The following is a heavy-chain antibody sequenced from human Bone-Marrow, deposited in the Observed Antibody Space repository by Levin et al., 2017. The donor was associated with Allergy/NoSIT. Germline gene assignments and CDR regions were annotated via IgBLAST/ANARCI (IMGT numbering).Heavy chain of an antibody. CDR3: ARVKGGIVVVPAASTGYSSSWYFDY. CDR2: IYSGGST. J-gene: IGHJ4*02. D-gene: IGHD2-2*01. Sequence: GGSLRLSCAASGFTVSSNYMSWVRQAPGKGLEWVSVIYSGGSTYYADSVKGRFTISRDNSKNTLYLQMNSLRAEDTAVYYCARVKGGIVVVPAASTGYSSSWYFDYWGQGTLVTVSS. V-gene: IGHV3-53*01. CDR1: GFTVSSNY.